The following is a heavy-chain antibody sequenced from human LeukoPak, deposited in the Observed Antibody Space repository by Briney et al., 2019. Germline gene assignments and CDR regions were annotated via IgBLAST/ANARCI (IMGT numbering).Heavy chain of an antibody. CDR3: ARGPTPVTARPFDY. CDR1: GFTFDDYA. Sequence: GGSLRLSCAASGFTFDDYATHWVRQAPGKGLEWVSGISWNSGSIGYADSVKGRFTISRDNSKNTLYLQMNSLRVEDTAVYYCARGPTPVTARPFDYWGQGTLVIVSS. V-gene: IGHV3-9*01. J-gene: IGHJ4*02. D-gene: IGHD2-21*02. CDR2: ISWNSGSI.